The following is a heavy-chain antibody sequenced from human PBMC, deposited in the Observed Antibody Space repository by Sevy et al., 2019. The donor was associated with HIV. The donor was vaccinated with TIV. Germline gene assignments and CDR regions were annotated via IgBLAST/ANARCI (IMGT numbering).Heavy chain of an antibody. CDR3: ERSARIAAADKYYFDY. D-gene: IGHD6-13*01. J-gene: IGHJ4*02. V-gene: IGHV3-48*02. CDR1: GFTFSSYS. CDR2: ISSSSNTI. Sequence: GGSLRLSCAASGFTFSSYSINWVRQAPGKGLEWVSSISSSSNTIYYADSVRGRFTISRDNAKNSLHLQVNSLRDEDTAVYYCERSARIAAADKYYFDYWGQGTLVTVSS.